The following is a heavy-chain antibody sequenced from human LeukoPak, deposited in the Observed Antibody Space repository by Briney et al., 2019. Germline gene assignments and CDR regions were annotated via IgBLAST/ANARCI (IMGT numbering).Heavy chain of an antibody. CDR2: ISYDGSNK. Sequence: GGSLRLSCAASGLTFSSYAMHWVRQAPGKGLEWVAVISYDGSNKYYADSVKGRFTISRDNSKNTLYLQMNSLRAEDTAVYYCARGYSSSWYYFDYWGQGTLVTVSS. CDR1: GLTFSSYA. J-gene: IGHJ4*02. V-gene: IGHV3-30*04. CDR3: ARGYSSSWYYFDY. D-gene: IGHD6-13*01.